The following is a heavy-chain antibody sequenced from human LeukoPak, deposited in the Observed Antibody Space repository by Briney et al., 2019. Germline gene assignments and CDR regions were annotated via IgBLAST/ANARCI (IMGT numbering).Heavy chain of an antibody. CDR3: AKGGTYSSGP. CDR2: IKQDESEK. Sequence: GGSLRLSCAASGFSFGSYWMSWVRQAPGKGLEWVANIKQDESEKYYVDSVKGRFTISRDNAKNSLFLQINSLRAEDTAVYYCAKGGTYSSGPWGQGTQVTVSS. D-gene: IGHD3-22*01. V-gene: IGHV3-7*01. J-gene: IGHJ5*02. CDR1: GFSFGSYW.